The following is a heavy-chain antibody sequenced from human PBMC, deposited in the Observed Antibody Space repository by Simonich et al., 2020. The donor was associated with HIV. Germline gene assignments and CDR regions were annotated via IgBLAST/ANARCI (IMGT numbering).Heavy chain of an antibody. J-gene: IGHJ1*01. V-gene: IGHV4-34*01. CDR2: INHSGST. Sequence: QVQLQQWGAGLLKPSETLSLTCAVYGGSFSVYYWSWIRQPPGKGLEWIWEINHSGSTNYNPSLKSRVTISVDTSKNQFSLKLSSVTAADTAVYYCARLTAGGLGEYFQHWGQGTLVTVSS. D-gene: IGHD6-13*01. CDR1: GGSFSVYY. CDR3: ARLTAGGLGEYFQH.